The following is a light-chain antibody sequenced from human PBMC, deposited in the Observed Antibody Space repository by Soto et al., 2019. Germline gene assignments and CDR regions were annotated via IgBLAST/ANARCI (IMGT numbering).Light chain of an antibody. V-gene: IGLV1-47*01. CDR2: RNN. CDR1: SSNIGSNY. Sequence: QLVLTQPPSASGTPGQRVTISCSGSSSNIGSNYVYWYQQLPGTAPKLLIYRNNQRPSGVPDRLSGSKSGTSASLAISGLRSEDDADYYCAAWDDSLSGLYVFGTGTKLTVL. CDR3: AAWDDSLSGLYV. J-gene: IGLJ1*01.